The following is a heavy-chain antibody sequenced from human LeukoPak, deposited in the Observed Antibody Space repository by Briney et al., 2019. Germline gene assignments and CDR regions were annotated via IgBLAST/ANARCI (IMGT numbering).Heavy chain of an antibody. J-gene: IGHJ4*02. D-gene: IGHD1-26*01. Sequence: SQTLSLTCAVSGGSISSGGYSWSWIRQPPGKGLEWIGYIYHSGSTYYNPSLKSRVTISVDRSKNQFSLKLSSVTAADMAVYYCARSIVGATDFDYWGQGTLVTVSS. CDR1: GGSISSGGYS. CDR3: ARSIVGATDFDY. CDR2: IYHSGST. V-gene: IGHV4-30-2*01.